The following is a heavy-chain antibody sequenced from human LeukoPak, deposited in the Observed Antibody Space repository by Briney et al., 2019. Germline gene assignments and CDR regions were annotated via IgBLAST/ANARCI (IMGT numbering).Heavy chain of an antibody. CDR3: AKDPHPPYYDYVWESYRYPDY. V-gene: IGHV3-30*18. CDR1: GFTFSSYG. J-gene: IGHJ4*02. CDR2: ISYDGSNK. D-gene: IGHD3-16*02. Sequence: GGSLRLSCAASGFTFSSYGMHWVRQAPGKGLEWVAVISYDGSNKYYADSVKGRFTISRDNSKNTLYLQMNSLRAEDTAVYYCAKDPHPPYYDYVWESYRYPDYWGQGTLVTVSS.